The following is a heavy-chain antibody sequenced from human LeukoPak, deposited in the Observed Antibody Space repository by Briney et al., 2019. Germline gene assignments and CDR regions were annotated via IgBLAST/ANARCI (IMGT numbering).Heavy chain of an antibody. CDR3: ARESTIPSSRNDAFDI. CDR1: GGTFSSYA. J-gene: IGHJ3*02. CDR2: IIPIFGTA. V-gene: IGHV1-69*05. Sequence: ASVKVSCKASGGTFSSYAISWVRQAPGQGLEWMGGIIPIFGTANYAQKFQGRVTITTDESTSTAYIELSSLRSEDTAVYYCARESTIPSSRNDAFDIWGQGTMVTVSS. D-gene: IGHD6-19*01.